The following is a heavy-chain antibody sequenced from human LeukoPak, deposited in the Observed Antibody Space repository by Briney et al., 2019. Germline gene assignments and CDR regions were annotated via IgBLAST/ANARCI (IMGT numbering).Heavy chain of an antibody. Sequence: ASVKVSCKASGYTFTSYYMHWVRQAPGQGLEWMGIINPSGGSTSYAQKFQGRVTMTRDTSTSTVYMELSSLRSEDTAVYYCARDGLYSSGRKHELGWFDPWGQGTLVTVSS. J-gene: IGHJ5*02. D-gene: IGHD6-19*01. CDR2: INPSGGST. CDR1: GYTFTSYY. V-gene: IGHV1-46*03. CDR3: ARDGLYSSGRKHELGWFDP.